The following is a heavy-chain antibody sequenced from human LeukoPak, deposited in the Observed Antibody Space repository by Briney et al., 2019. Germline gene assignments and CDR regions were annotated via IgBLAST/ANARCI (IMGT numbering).Heavy chain of an antibody. CDR1: GFTFSSYA. Sequence: PGGSLRLSCAASGFTFSSYAMSWVRQAPGKGLEWVSGISGSGGITHYADSVKGRFTISRDNSKNTLYLQMNSLRAEDTAVYYCAKLDSSGYYYSCFDYWGQGTLVTVSS. CDR3: AKLDSSGYYYSCFDY. J-gene: IGHJ4*02. V-gene: IGHV3-23*01. D-gene: IGHD3-22*01. CDR2: ISGSGGIT.